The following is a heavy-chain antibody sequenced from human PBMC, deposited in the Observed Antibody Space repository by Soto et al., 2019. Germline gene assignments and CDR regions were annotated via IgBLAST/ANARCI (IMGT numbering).Heavy chain of an antibody. V-gene: IGHV4-59*08. CDR2: FYYSGST. CDR3: ARSENGHYGSGSYIDY. J-gene: IGHJ4*02. CDR1: GVSISSYY. D-gene: IGHD3-10*01. Sequence: SETLSLTCTVSGVSISSYYWSWIRQPPGKGLEWIGYFYYSGSTNYNPSLKSRVTISIDASKNQFSLKLSSVTAADTAVYYCARSENGHYGSGSYIDYWGQGTLVT.